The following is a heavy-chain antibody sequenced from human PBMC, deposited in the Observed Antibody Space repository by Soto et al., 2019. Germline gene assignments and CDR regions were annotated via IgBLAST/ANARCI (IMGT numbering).Heavy chain of an antibody. CDR1: GGSISSGGYY. J-gene: IGHJ4*02. CDR2: IYYSGST. D-gene: IGHD3-10*01. V-gene: IGHV4-31*03. Sequence: TLSLTCTVSGGSISSGGYYWSWIRQHPGKGLEWIGYIYYSGSTYYNPSPKSRVTISVDTSKNQFSLKLSSVTAADTAVYYCARCMVRGTYYFDYWGQGTLVTVSS. CDR3: ARCMVRGTYYFDY.